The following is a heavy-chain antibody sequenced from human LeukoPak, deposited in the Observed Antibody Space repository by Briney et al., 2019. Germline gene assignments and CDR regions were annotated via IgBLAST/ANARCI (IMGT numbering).Heavy chain of an antibody. J-gene: IGHJ4*02. D-gene: IGHD3-10*01. CDR1: GFTFTRSS. V-gene: IGHV1-58*02. Sequence: GASVTVSCKTSGFTFTRSSMQWVRQARGQRLEWIGWIVVGTGNTKSAQKFQERVTITRDMSTSTAYMELSSLRSEDTAVYYCAAASRDYFGSGTSAYFDYWGQGTLVTVSS. CDR2: IVVGTGNT. CDR3: AAASRDYFGSGTSAYFDY.